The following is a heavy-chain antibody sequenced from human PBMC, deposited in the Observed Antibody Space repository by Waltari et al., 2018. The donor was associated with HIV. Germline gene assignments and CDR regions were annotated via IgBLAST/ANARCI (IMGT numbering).Heavy chain of an antibody. CDR2: NNHSGST. CDR3: ARVGTGWDGSLNYYAMDA. V-gene: IGHV4-34*01. D-gene: IGHD6-19*01. CDR1: GRASSGYY. J-gene: IGHJ6*02. Sequence: QVQLQQCGAELLKPSETLSLTCAVYGRASSGYYWSMLRQPPGNGLEWIGENNHSGSTTSNPTLKGRGPMSVDTSKNQFALKLNSVTAAETALYCCARVGTGWDGSLNYYAMDAWGQGTTVSVSS.